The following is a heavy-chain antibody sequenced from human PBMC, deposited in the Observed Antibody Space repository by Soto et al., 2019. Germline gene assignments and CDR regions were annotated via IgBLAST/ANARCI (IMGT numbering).Heavy chain of an antibody. J-gene: IGHJ4*02. CDR2: ISSGRDTI. D-gene: IGHD1-26*01. Sequence: EVQLVESGGGLAQPGGSLRLSCAASGFTFSDYDVTWVRQAPGKGLEWISYISSGRDTIYYADSVKGRFTISRDDAKETLFLQMNSLRDEDTAVYYCTRVSRTWEDDYWGRGTLVTVSS. CDR3: TRVSRTWEDDY. CDR1: GFTFSDYD. V-gene: IGHV3-48*02.